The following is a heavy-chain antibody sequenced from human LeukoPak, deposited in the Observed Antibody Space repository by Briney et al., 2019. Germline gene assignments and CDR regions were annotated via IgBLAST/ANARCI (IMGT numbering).Heavy chain of an antibody. CDR2: INHSGST. CDR1: GGSFSGYY. J-gene: IGHJ6*02. D-gene: IGHD6-13*01. V-gene: IGHV4-34*01. CDR3: ARGGSSSSWYYYYGMDV. Sequence: PSETLSLTCAVYGGSFSGYYWSWIRQPPGKGLEWIGEINHSGSTNYNPSLKSRVTISVDTSKNRFSLKLSSVTAADTAVYYCARGGSSSSWYYYYGMDVWGQGTTVTVSS.